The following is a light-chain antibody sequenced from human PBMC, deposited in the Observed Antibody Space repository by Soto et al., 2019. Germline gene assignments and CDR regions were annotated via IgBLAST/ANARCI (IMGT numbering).Light chain of an antibody. J-gene: IGKJ2*01. V-gene: IGKV3-15*01. CDR2: GAS. CDR1: QSVSSN. Sequence: EIVMTQSPATLSVSPGEGATLSCRASQSVSSNLARYQQIPGQAPRLLIYGASTRATGIPARFSGSGSGTEFTLTISSLQSEDFAVYYCQQYNNWPLYTFGQGTKLEIK. CDR3: QQYNNWPLYT.